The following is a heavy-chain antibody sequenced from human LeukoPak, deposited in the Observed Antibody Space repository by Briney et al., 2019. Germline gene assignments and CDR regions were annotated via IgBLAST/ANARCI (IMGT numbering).Heavy chain of an antibody. CDR3: ARERWPQKETYYYPSGHPQSNWFDP. CDR2: IYYSGST. Sequence: PSETLSLTCTVSGGSISSSSYYWGWIRQPPGKGLEWIGSIYYSGSTYYNPSLKSRVTISVDTSKNQFSLKLSSVTAADTAVYYCARERWPQKETYYYPSGHPQSNWFDPWGQGTLVTVSS. CDR1: GGSISSSSYY. V-gene: IGHV4-39*07. D-gene: IGHD3-10*01. J-gene: IGHJ5*02.